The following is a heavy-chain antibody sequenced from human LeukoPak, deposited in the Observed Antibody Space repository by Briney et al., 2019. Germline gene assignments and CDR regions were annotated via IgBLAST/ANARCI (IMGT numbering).Heavy chain of an antibody. Sequence: PGGSLRLSCAASGFTFSSYAMSWVRQAPGKGLEWVSAISGSGGSTYYADSVKGRFTISRDNSKNTLYLQMNSLKTEDTAVYYCSMITFGGVPWGQGTLVTVSS. V-gene: IGHV3-23*01. J-gene: IGHJ5*02. CDR3: SMITFGGVP. CDR1: GFTFSSYA. CDR2: ISGSGGST. D-gene: IGHD3-16*01.